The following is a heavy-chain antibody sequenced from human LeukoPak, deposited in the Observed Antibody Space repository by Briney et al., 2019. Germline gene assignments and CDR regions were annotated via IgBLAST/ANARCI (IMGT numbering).Heavy chain of an antibody. J-gene: IGHJ3*02. Sequence: GGSLRLSCAASGFTFSSYWMHWVRQAPGKGLVWVSRINTDGSSTSYADSVKGRFTISRDNAKNTLYLQMNSLRAKDTAVYYCARVAAPKAFDIWGQGTMVTVSS. D-gene: IGHD6-6*01. CDR2: INTDGSST. V-gene: IGHV3-74*01. CDR3: ARVAAPKAFDI. CDR1: GFTFSSYW.